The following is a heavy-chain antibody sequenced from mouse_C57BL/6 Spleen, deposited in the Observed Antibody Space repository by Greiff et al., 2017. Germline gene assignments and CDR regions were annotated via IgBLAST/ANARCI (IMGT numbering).Heavy chain of an antibody. CDR2: INPSTGGT. CDR3: ASVLYYGNPYAMDY. Sequence: VQLKQSGPELVKPGASVTISCKASGYSFTGYYMNWVKQSPEKSLEWIGEINPSTGGTTYNQKFKAKATLTVDKSSSTAYMQLKSLTSEDSAVYYCASVLYYGNPYAMDYGGQGTSVTVSS. CDR1: GYSFTGYY. J-gene: IGHJ4*01. V-gene: IGHV1-42*01. D-gene: IGHD2-1*01.